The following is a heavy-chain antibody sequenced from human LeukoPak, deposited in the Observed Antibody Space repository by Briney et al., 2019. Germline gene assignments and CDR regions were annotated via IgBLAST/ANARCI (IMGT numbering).Heavy chain of an antibody. CDR2: ISDSGTTI. CDR3: ARGHQLVGP. Sequence: PGGSLRLSCAASGFTFSDYYMSWIRQAPGKGLEWLSSISDSGTTIHYADSVKGRFTISRDNAKNSLYLQINSLRAEDTAVYHCARGHQLVGPWGQGTLVTVSS. CDR1: GFTFSDYY. D-gene: IGHD6-13*01. V-gene: IGHV3-11*04. J-gene: IGHJ5*02.